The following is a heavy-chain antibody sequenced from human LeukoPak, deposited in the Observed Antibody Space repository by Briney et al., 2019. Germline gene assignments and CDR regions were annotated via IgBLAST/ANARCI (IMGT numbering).Heavy chain of an antibody. D-gene: IGHD2-2*01. CDR1: GYTFTSYA. Sequence: GASVKVSCKASGYTFTSYAMNWVRQAPGQGLEWMGWINTNTGNPTYAQGFTGRFVFSLDTSVSTAYLQISSLKAEDTAVYYCAGEKACSSTSCSYYYYMDVWGKGTTVTVSS. CDR3: AGEKACSSTSCSYYYYMDV. V-gene: IGHV7-4-1*02. J-gene: IGHJ6*03. CDR2: INTNTGNP.